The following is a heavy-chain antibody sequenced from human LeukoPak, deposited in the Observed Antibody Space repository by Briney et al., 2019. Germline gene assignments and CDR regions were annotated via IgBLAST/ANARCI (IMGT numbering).Heavy chain of an antibody. V-gene: IGHV3-48*03. J-gene: IGHJ4*02. CDR3: ARGQEFDDGVFDS. Sequence: GGSLRLSCAASGFTFSSYEMNWVRQAPGKGLEWVSYISNSGSSIHYADSVKGRFTISRDNSKNTVYLQMNSLRVEDTAIYYCARGQEFDDGVFDSWGQGTLVTVSS. CDR2: ISNSGSSI. CDR1: GFTFSSYE. D-gene: IGHD1-1*01.